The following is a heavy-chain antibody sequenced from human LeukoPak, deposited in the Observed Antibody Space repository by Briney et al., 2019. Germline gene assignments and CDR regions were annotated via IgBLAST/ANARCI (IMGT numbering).Heavy chain of an antibody. CDR2: ITSGSGGST. CDR3: AIWTRRDGYNFDY. J-gene: IGHJ4*02. V-gene: IGHV3-23*01. D-gene: IGHD5-24*01. Sequence: GRSLRLSCAASGFTFNNYALSWVRQAPGKGLEWVSAITSGSGGSTFYADSVKGRFTISRDNSKNTLYLQMNSLRDEDTAVYYCAIWTRRDGYNFDYWGQGTLVTVSS. CDR1: GFTFNNYA.